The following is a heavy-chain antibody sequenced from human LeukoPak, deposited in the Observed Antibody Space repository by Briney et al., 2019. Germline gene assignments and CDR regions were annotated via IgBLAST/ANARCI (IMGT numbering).Heavy chain of an antibody. J-gene: IGHJ5*02. V-gene: IGHV4-59*01. CDR2: IHSSGTT. Sequence: SETLSLTCTVSGDSISGYYWSWIRQPPGKGLEWIAFIHSSGTTNYSPSLKSRVSISVDTSNNQFTLNVNSVTAADTAVYYCARGGASSEWFDPWGQGTLVTVSS. D-gene: IGHD6-25*01. CDR1: GDSISGYY. CDR3: ARGGASSEWFDP.